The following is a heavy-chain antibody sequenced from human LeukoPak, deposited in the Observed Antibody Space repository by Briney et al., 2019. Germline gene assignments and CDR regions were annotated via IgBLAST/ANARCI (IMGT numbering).Heavy chain of an antibody. CDR2: INPNNGGT. V-gene: IGHV1-2*02. D-gene: IGHD3-16*01. CDR3: ARSGSRGRSYDDAFDI. Sequence: WASVKVSCKASGYTFIDYYIHWVRQAPGQGLEWLGWINPNNGGTNYAQKVKGRVNLIRETSINTAYMELSRLTSDDTALYYCARSGSRGRSYDDAFDIWGQGTMVTVSS. CDR1: GYTFIDYY. J-gene: IGHJ3*02.